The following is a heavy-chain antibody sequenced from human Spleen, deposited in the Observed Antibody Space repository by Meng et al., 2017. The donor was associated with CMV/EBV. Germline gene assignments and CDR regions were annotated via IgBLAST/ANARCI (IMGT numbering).Heavy chain of an antibody. D-gene: IGHD3-22*01. Sequence: GESLKISCAASGFTFDDYAMHWVRQAPGKGLEWVSLISWDGGSTCYADSVKGRFTISRDNSKNSLYLQMNSLRAEDTALYYCAKVYSSGYYYYYYGMDFWGQGTTVTVSS. CDR1: GFTFDDYA. CDR3: AKVYSSGYYYYYYGMDF. V-gene: IGHV3-43D*03. CDR2: ISWDGGST. J-gene: IGHJ6*02.